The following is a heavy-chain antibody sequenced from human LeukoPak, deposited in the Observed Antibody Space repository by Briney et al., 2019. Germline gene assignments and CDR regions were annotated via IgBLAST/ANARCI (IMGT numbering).Heavy chain of an antibody. J-gene: IGHJ4*02. V-gene: IGHV4-4*07. CDR1: GGSISSYY. D-gene: IGHD6-19*01. CDR3: ARHQKQWLVRLPAYYFDY. Sequence: SETLSLTCTVSGGSISSYYWSWIRQPAGKGLEWIGRIYTSGSTYYNPSLKSRVTISVDTSKNQISLKLSSVTAADTAVYYCARHQKQWLVRLPAYYFDYWGQGILVTVSS. CDR2: IYTSGST.